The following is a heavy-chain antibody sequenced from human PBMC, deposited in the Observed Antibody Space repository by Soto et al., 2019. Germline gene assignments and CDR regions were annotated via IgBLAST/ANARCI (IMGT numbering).Heavy chain of an antibody. D-gene: IGHD2-2*01. CDR3: ARDGQIVVVPAAIPFNWYFDL. Sequence: QVQLVESGGGVVQPGRSLRLSCAASGFTFSSYGMHWVRQAPGKGLEWVAVIWYDGSNKYYADSVKGRFTISRDNSKNTLYLHMNSLRAEDTAVYYCARDGQIVVVPAAIPFNWYFDLWGRGTLVTVSS. V-gene: IGHV3-33*01. CDR1: GFTFSSYG. J-gene: IGHJ2*01. CDR2: IWYDGSNK.